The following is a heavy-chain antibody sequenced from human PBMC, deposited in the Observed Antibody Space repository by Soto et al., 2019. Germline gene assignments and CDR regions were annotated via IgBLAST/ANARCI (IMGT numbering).Heavy chain of an antibody. CDR1: GGTFSSYA. V-gene: IGHV1-69*12. J-gene: IGHJ5*02. D-gene: IGHD2-2*01. Sequence: QVQLVQSGAEVKKPGSSVKVSCKASGGTFSSYAISWVRQAPGQGLEWMGGIIPIFGTANYAQKFQGRVTITADESTSTGYMELSSLRSEDTAVYYCASEYCISTSCSRGWFDPWGQGTLVTVSS. CDR3: ASEYCISTSCSRGWFDP. CDR2: IIPIFGTA.